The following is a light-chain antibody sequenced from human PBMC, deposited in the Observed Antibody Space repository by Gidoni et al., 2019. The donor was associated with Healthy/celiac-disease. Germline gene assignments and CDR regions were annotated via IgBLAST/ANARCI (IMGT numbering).Light chain of an antibody. V-gene: IGKV1-39*01. CDR1: QSISSY. CDR3: QQSYSTPFT. CDR2: AAS. Sequence: GDRVTITCRASQSISSYLNWYQQKPRKAPKLLIYAASSLQSGVPSRFSGSGSGTDFTLTISSLQPEDFATYYCQQSYSTPFTFGPGTKVDIK. J-gene: IGKJ3*01.